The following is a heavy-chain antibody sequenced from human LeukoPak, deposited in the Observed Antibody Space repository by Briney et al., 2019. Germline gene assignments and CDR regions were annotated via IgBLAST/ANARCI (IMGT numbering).Heavy chain of an antibody. CDR3: ARVGWGESDY. CDR2: IKQDGSEK. CDR1: GGGLSYYW. D-gene: IGHD7-27*01. V-gene: IGHV3-7*01. J-gene: IGHJ4*02. Sequence: TSETLSLTCTVSGGGLSYYWGWIRQAPGKGLEWVANIKQDGSEKYYVDSVKGRFTTSRDNAKNTLYLQMNSLRAEDTAVYYCARVGWGESDYWGQGTLVTVSS.